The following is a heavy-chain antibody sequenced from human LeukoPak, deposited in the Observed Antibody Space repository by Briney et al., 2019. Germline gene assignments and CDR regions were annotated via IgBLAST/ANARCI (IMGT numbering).Heavy chain of an antibody. CDR3: ARDGVTLSSSWYFTYNWFDP. V-gene: IGHV3-11*04. CDR1: GFTFSDYY. D-gene: IGHD6-13*01. CDR2: ISSSGSTI. Sequence: GGSLRLSCAASGFTFSDYYMSWIRQAPGKGLEWVSYISSSGSTIYYADSVKGRLTISRDNAKNSLYLQMNSLRAEDTAVYYCARDGVTLSSSWYFTYNWFDPWGQGTLVTVSS. J-gene: IGHJ5*02.